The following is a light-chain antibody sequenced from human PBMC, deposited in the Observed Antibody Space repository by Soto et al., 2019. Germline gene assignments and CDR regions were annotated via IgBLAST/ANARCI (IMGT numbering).Light chain of an antibody. CDR3: QQYGSPGT. CDR1: QSVSKNY. V-gene: IGKV3-20*01. J-gene: IGKJ1*01. CDR2: VAS. Sequence: EIWLTQSPGTLSRSPGERATLSCRASQSVSKNYLACYQQKPCQAPRLLIYVASTMATGIPDRLSGSGSGTEFTITIRRLEPEDFAVYYCQQYGSPGTFGHGTKVDIK.